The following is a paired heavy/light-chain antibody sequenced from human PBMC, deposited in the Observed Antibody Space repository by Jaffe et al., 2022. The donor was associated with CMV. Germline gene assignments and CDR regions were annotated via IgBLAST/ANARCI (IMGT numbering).Heavy chain of an antibody. CDR1: RFTLSSLA. V-gene: IGHV3-23*01. CDR2: ISGNGDGA. Sequence: EVQLLESGGGLVQPGGSLRLSCAASRFTLSSLAMSWVRQAPGKGLEWISTISGNGDGAHYADSVKGRFTISRDNSKDTVYLQMNSLRAEDTAVYFCAARYSSRWSLGVFDPWGQGALVTVSS. D-gene: IGHD6-13*01. J-gene: IGHJ5*02. CDR3: AARYSSRWSLGVFDP.
Light chain of an antibody. V-gene: IGKV3-20*01. CDR2: GAS. CDR1: QSVSTNY. Sequence: EIVLTQSPGTLSLSPGERATLSCRASQSVSTNYLAWYQQKPGQAPRLLVYGASGRATGIPDRFSGSGSGTDFTLTISRLEPEDFAVYYCQQFDTSPQGTFGQGTRLE. CDR3: QQFDTSPQGT. J-gene: IGKJ5*01.